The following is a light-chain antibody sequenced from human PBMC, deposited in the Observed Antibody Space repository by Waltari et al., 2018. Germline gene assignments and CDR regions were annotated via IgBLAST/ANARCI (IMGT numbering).Light chain of an antibody. CDR2: WAS. Sequence: DIVVTTPQDSLAVPLGESATITCNSSQTILYSSNNKNNLLWYQQKPGQPPKLLIYWASTRESGVPDRFRGSGSGTDFTLTINSLQAEDVAVYFCQQYYTTPWTFGQGTKVEIK. CDR1: QTILYSSNNKNN. J-gene: IGKJ1*01. CDR3: QQYYTTPWT. V-gene: IGKV4-1*01.